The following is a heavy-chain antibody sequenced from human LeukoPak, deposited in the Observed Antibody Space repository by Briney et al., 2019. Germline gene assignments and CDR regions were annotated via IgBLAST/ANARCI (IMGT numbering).Heavy chain of an antibody. CDR1: GGSISSYY. V-gene: IGHV4-59*01. J-gene: IGHJ6*03. CDR3: ARVRENDFWSGSSGGPYYYYYYMDV. Sequence: SETLSLTCTVSGGSISSYYWSWIRQPPGKGLEWIGYIYYSGSTNYNPSLKSRVTISVDTSKNQFSLKLSSVTAADTAVYYCARVRENDFWSGSSGGPYYYYYYMDVWGKGTTVTVS. CDR2: IYYSGST. D-gene: IGHD3-3*01.